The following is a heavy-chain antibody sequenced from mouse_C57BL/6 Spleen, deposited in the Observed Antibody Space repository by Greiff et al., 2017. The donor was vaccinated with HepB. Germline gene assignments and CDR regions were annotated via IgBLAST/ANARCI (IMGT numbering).Heavy chain of an antibody. Sequence: LVESDAELVKPGASVKISCKVSGYTFTDHTIHWMKQRPEQGLEWIGYIYPRDGSTKYNEKFKGKATLTADKSSSTAYMQLNSLTSEDSAVYFCARAYYYGSSAWFAYWGQGTLVTVSA. CDR1: GYTFTDHT. CDR2: IYPRDGST. D-gene: IGHD1-1*01. V-gene: IGHV1-78*01. CDR3: ARAYYYGSSAWFAY. J-gene: IGHJ3*01.